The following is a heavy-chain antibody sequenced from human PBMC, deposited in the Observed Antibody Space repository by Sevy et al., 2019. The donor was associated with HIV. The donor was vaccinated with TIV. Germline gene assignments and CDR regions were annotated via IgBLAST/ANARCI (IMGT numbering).Heavy chain of an antibody. CDR1: GGSISSSNDY. D-gene: IGHD3-22*01. J-gene: IGHJ4*02. Sequence: SETLSLTCTVSGGSISSSNDYWGWIRQPPGKGLEWIANIYYTGSTYYNPSLKSRVTIFADTSKNQFSLKLSSVTAADTAVYYCARQMHYYDSAGHYHWDYWGQGTLVTVSS. V-gene: IGHV4-39*01. CDR3: ARQMHYYDSAGHYHWDY. CDR2: IYYTGST.